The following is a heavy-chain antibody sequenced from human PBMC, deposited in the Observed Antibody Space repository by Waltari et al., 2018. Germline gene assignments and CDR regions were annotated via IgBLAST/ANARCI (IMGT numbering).Heavy chain of an antibody. D-gene: IGHD1-26*01. CDR3: ARDWSSPKRNHRFPGNDY. Sequence: QVQLVQSGAEVKKPGASVKVSCKASGYTFTSYGIRWVRQAPGHGLEWMGWIGASTANTNYAQKLQGRVTMTTDTSTSTAYMELRSLRSDDTAVYYCARDWSSPKRNHRFPGNDYWGQGTLVTVSS. CDR1: GYTFTSYG. CDR2: IGASTANT. J-gene: IGHJ4*02. V-gene: IGHV1-18*01.